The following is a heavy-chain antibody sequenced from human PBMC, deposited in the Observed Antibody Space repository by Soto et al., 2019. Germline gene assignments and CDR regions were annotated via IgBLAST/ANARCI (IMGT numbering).Heavy chain of an antibody. J-gene: IGHJ4*02. CDR1: GYTFTSYY. CDR3: ARGPYGGYSGYDSSSPFDY. CDR2: INPSGGNT. Sequence: ASVKVSCKASGYTFTSYYMHWVRQAPGQGLEWMGIINPSGGNTNYAQKLQGRVTMTTDTSTSTAYMELSSLRSDDTAVYYCARGPYGGYSGYDSSSPFDYWGQGTLVTVSS. D-gene: IGHD5-12*01. V-gene: IGHV1-46*01.